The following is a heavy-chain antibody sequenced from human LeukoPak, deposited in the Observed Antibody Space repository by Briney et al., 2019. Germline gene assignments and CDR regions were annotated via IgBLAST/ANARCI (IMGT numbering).Heavy chain of an antibody. Sequence: RASVKVSCKASGGTFSSYAISWVRQAPGQGLEWMGGIIPIFGTANYAQKFQGRVTITTDESTSTAYMELSSLRSEDTAVYYCARGKSTIFGVVYSPYYMDVWGKGTTVTVSS. D-gene: IGHD3-3*01. V-gene: IGHV1-69*05. CDR3: ARGKSTIFGVVYSPYYMDV. CDR1: GGTFSSYA. CDR2: IIPIFGTA. J-gene: IGHJ6*03.